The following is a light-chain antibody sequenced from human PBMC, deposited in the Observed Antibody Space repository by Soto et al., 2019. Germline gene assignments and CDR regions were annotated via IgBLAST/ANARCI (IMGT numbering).Light chain of an antibody. CDR2: EVS. CDR3: CSYAGSSTWV. Sequence: QSALTQPASVSGSPGQSITISCTGTSSDVGSYNLVSWYQQRPGKAPKLMIYEVSKRPSGVYNRFAGSKSGNTASLTISGRQDEDEADYSCCSYAGSSTWVFGGGTKLTVL. J-gene: IGLJ3*02. V-gene: IGLV2-23*02. CDR1: SSDVGSYNL.